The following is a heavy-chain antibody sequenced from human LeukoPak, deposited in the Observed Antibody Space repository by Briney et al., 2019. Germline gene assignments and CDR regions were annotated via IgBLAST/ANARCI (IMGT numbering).Heavy chain of an antibody. CDR2: ISGSGGST. D-gene: IGHD3-10*01. CDR3: AKDGVTGPPGFYFDY. Sequence: GGSLRLSCAASGFTFSSYGMTWVRQAPGKGLEWVSIISGSGGSTYYADSVKGRFTISRDNSKNTLYLQMNSLRAEDTAICYCAKDGVTGPPGFYFDYWGQGTRVTVSS. CDR1: GFTFSSYG. V-gene: IGHV3-23*01. J-gene: IGHJ4*02.